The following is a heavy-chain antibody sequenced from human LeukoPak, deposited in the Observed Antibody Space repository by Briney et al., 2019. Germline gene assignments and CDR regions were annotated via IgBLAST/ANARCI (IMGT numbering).Heavy chain of an antibody. CDR3: ARDQKYSSSWYDAFDI. D-gene: IGHD6-13*01. CDR1: GFTFSSYA. CDR2: ISGSGGST. J-gene: IGHJ3*02. Sequence: GGSLRLSCAASGFTFSSYAMSWVRQAPGKGLEWVSAISGSGGSTYYADSVKGRFTISRDNAKNSLYLQMNSLRAEDTAVYYCARDQKYSSSWYDAFDIWGQGTMVTVSS. V-gene: IGHV3-23*01.